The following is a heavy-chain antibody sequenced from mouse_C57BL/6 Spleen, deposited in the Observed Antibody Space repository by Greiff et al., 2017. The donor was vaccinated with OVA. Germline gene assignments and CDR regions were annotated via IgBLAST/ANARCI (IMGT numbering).Heavy chain of an antibody. CDR1: GFTFSDYY. Sequence: EVQLVESEGGLVQPGSSMKLSCTASGFTFSDYYMAWVRQVPEKGLEWVANINYDGSSTYYLDSLKSRFIISRDNAKNILYLQMSSLKSEDTATYYCARRDGTRGYFDVWGTGTTVTVSS. CDR2: INYDGSST. D-gene: IGHD4-1*01. CDR3: ARRDGTRGYFDV. J-gene: IGHJ1*03. V-gene: IGHV5-16*02.